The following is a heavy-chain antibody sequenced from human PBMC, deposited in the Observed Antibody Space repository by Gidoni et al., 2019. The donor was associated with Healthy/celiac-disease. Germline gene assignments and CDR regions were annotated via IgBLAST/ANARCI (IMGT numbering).Heavy chain of an antibody. J-gene: IGHJ4*02. CDR1: GFSFSSYA. CDR3: AKKLSGSMTGVVR. Sequence: EVQLLESGGGLVQPGGSLSLPCAASGFSFSSYAMSWVRQAPGTGLEWVSAISGSSGSTYYADSVKGRFTISRDNSKNTLYLQMNSLRAEDTAVYYCAKKLSGSMTGVVRWGQGTLVTVSS. CDR2: ISGSSGST. D-gene: IGHD3-22*01. V-gene: IGHV3-23*01.